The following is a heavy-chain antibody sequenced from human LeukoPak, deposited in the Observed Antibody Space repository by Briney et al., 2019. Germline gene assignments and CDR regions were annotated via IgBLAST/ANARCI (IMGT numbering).Heavy chain of an antibody. J-gene: IGHJ4*02. CDR3: ARTSGYYYPFDY. Sequence: GGSLRLSCAASGSTFRDYSMNWVRQAPGKGLEWVAVIWYDGSNKYYADSVKGRFTISRDNSKNTLYLQMNSLRAEDTAVYYCARTSGYYYPFDYWGQGTLVTVSS. V-gene: IGHV3-33*08. CDR1: GSTFRDYS. D-gene: IGHD3-22*01. CDR2: IWYDGSNK.